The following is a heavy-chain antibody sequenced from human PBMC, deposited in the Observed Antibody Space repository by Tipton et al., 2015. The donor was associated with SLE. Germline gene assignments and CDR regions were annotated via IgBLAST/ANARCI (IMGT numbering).Heavy chain of an antibody. D-gene: IGHD7-27*01. Sequence: TLSLTCTVSGGSISSYYWSWIRQPAGKGLEWIGRIYSSGSTSYNPSLKSRVTTSVDTSKNQFSLKLSSVTAADTALYYCARGGKLGINWFDPWGQGTLVTVSS. J-gene: IGHJ5*02. V-gene: IGHV4-4*07. CDR2: IYSSGST. CDR3: ARGGKLGINWFDP. CDR1: GGSISSYY.